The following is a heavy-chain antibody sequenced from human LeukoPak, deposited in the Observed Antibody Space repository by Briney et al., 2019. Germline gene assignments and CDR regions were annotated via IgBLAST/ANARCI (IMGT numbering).Heavy chain of an antibody. CDR3: ARQDCSSTSCYTGLMD. J-gene: IGHJ4*02. V-gene: IGHV5-51*01. CDR2: IYPGDSDT. Sequence: GESLKISCKGSGYSFTSYWIGWVRQMPGKSLEWMGIIYPGDSDTRYSPSFQGQVTISADKSISTAYLQWSSLKASDTAMYYCARQDCSSTSCYTGLMDWGQGTLVTVSS. CDR1: GYSFTSYW. D-gene: IGHD2-2*02.